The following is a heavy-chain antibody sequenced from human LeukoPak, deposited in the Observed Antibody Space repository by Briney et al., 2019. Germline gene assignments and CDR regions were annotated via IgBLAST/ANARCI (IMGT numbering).Heavy chain of an antibody. Sequence: GGSLRLSCTASGFTFGDYAMSWVRQAPGKGLEWVGFIRSKAYGGTTEYAASVKGRFTISRDDSKSIAYLQMNSLKTEDTAVYYCTRDFYSGSYLFDYWGQGTLVTVSS. CDR2: IRSKAYGGTT. CDR3: TRDFYSGSYLFDY. CDR1: GFTFGDYA. J-gene: IGHJ4*02. D-gene: IGHD3-10*01. V-gene: IGHV3-49*04.